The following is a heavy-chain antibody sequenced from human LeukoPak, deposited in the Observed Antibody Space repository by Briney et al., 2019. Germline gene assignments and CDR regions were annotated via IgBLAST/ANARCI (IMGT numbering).Heavy chain of an antibody. V-gene: IGHV1-69*04. CDR1: GGTFLRYA. CDR3: ARDLSSLYVATTHS. J-gene: IGHJ4*02. CDR2: VIPILCIA. D-gene: IGHD5-12*01. Sequence: SVKVSCKPSGGTFLRYALRGLRQAPGQGLEWMGRVIPILCIAHYAHKLQDRGTIPADRSTSTAYMELSNLSSEDTAVYYCARDLSSLYVATTHSWGQGTLVTVSS.